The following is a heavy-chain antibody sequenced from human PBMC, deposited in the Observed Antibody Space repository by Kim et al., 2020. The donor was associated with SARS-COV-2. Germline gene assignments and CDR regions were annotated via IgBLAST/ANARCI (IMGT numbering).Heavy chain of an antibody. CDR1: GYIFTDYA. Sequence: ASVKVSCKASGYIFTDYALHWLRQAPGQRLEWVGWINPGTGNTKYSERFQGRVTVTRAASANTAYMELTGLRSEDTGVYYCARDLAGNDYWGQGTLVIVSS. V-gene: IGHV1-3*01. J-gene: IGHJ4*02. D-gene: IGHD1-1*01. CDR3: ARDLAGNDY. CDR2: INPGTGNT.